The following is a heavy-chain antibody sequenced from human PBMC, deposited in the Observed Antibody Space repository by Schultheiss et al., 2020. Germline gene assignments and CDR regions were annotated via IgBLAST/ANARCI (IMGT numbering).Heavy chain of an antibody. D-gene: IGHD5-18*01. Sequence: ASVKVSCKASGYTFTGYYMHWVRQAPGQGLEWMGWINPNSGGTNYAQKFQGRVTMTRDTSISTAYMELSRLRSDDTAVYYCASKYSYGFSSYYYGMDVWGQGTTVNVYS. CDR2: INPNSGGT. CDR1: GYTFTGYY. V-gene: IGHV1-2*02. J-gene: IGHJ6*02. CDR3: ASKYSYGFSSYYYGMDV.